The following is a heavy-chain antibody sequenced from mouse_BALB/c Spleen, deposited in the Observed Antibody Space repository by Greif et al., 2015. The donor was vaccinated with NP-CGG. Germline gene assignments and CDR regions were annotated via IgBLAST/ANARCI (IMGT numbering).Heavy chain of an antibody. CDR2: IWSDGST. J-gene: IGHJ4*01. CDR3: ARGVYYDYDDGLYYYAMDY. D-gene: IGHD2-4*01. V-gene: IGHV2-6*02. CDR1: GFSLTSYG. Sequence: QVQLKHSGPGLVAPSQSLSITCTVSGFSLTSYGVHWVRQPPGKGLEWLVVIWSDGSTTYNSALKSRLSISKDNSKSXVFLKMNSLQTDDTAMYYCARGVYYDYDDGLYYYAMDYWGQGTSVTVSS.